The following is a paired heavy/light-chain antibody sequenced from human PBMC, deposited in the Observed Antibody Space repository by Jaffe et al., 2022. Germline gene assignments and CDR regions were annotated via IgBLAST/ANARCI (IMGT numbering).Heavy chain of an antibody. CDR2: IWYDGSNK. D-gene: IGHD1-1*01. Sequence: QVQLVESGGGVVQPGGSLRLSCAASGFIFSSYGMHWVRQAPGKGLQWVAFIWYDGSNKYYADSVKGRFTISRDNSKNTLYLQMNSLRAEDTAVYYCAKDWFRTDWFDPWGQGTLVTVSS. CDR1: GFIFSSYG. J-gene: IGHJ5*02. V-gene: IGHV3-30*02. CDR3: AKDWFRTDWFDP.
Light chain of an antibody. CDR1: QSLVYSDGNTY. Sequence: DVVMTQSPLSLPVTLGQPASISCRSSQSLVYSDGNTYLNWFQQRPGQSPRRLIYKVSNRDSGVPDRFSGSGSGTDFTLKISRVEAEDVGVYYCMQGTHWPPGTFGQGTKLEIK. V-gene: IGKV2-30*01. CDR3: MQGTHWPPGT. J-gene: IGKJ2*01. CDR2: KVS.